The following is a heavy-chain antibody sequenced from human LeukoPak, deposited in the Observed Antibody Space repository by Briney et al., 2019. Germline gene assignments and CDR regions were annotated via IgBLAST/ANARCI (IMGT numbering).Heavy chain of an antibody. D-gene: IGHD1-14*01. Sequence: EASVKVSCEASGGSFSSFAVNWLRQAPGEGLEWLGAFIPMFATTNYAQEFQGRVTLTADESTSTAYMELSSLRSEDTAVYFCASGPFLTFDHTPEGSYHYYMDVWGKGTTV. CDR1: GGSFSSFA. J-gene: IGHJ6*03. CDR2: FIPMFATT. V-gene: IGHV1-69*13. CDR3: ASGPFLTFDHTPEGSYHYYMDV.